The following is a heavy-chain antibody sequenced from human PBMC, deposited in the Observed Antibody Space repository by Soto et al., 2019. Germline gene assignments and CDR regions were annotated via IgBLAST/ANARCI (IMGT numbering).Heavy chain of an antibody. V-gene: IGHV3-11*01. CDR3: ALAGYDSNYYAVTPLSAGHF. D-gene: IGHD4-4*01. CDR1: GFTFSDYY. Sequence: PGGSLRLSCAASGFTFSDYYISWIRQAPGKGLEWVSYISSSGSIIYYADSVKGRFTISRDNAKNSLYLQMNSLRAEDTAVYYCALAGYDSNYYAVTPLSAGHFWRQGTLVTVSS. CDR2: ISSSGSII. J-gene: IGHJ4*02.